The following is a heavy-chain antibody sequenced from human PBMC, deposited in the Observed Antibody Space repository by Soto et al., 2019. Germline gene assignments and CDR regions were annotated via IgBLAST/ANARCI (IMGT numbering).Heavy chain of an antibody. CDR2: FSGGGGST. CDR3: AKAIYSGTYHAFDY. Sequence: GGSLRLSCAASGFTFSSYAMTWVRQAPGKGLEWVSGFSGGGGSTYYADSVKGRFTISRDNSKNTLYLQMNSLRAEDTAVYYCAKAIYSGTYHAFDYWGQGTLVTV. CDR1: GFTFSSYA. J-gene: IGHJ4*02. D-gene: IGHD1-26*01. V-gene: IGHV3-23*01.